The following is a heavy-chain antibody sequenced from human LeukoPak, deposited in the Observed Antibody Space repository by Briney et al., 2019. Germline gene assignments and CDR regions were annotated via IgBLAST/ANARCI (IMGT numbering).Heavy chain of an antibody. CDR2: INPSGGST. Sequence: ASVKVSCKASGYTFTNYYMYWVRQAPGQGLEWMGIINPSGGSTSYAQKFQGRVTMTRDTSTTTVYMELRSLRSEDTAVYYCAKVPAVTFGGVIILTYFDYWGQGTLVTASS. V-gene: IGHV1-46*01. D-gene: IGHD3-16*02. J-gene: IGHJ4*02. CDR3: AKVPAVTFGGVIILTYFDY. CDR1: GYTFTNYY.